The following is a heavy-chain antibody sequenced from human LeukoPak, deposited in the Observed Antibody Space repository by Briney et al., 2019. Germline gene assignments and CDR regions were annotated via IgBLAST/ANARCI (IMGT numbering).Heavy chain of an antibody. V-gene: IGHV3-21*01. CDR2: ISSSSSYI. Sequence: GGSLRLSCAASGFTFSSYSMNWVRQAPGKGLEWVSSISSSSSYIYYADSVNGRFTISRGNAKNSLYLQMNSLRAEDTAVYYCARAEYFDWLLTTLGDYWGQGTLVTVSS. D-gene: IGHD3-9*01. J-gene: IGHJ4*02. CDR3: ARAEYFDWLLTTLGDY. CDR1: GFTFSSYS.